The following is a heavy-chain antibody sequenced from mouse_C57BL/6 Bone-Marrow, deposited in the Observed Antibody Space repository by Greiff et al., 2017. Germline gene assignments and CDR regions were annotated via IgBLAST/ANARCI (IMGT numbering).Heavy chain of an antibody. D-gene: IGHD2-4*01. Sequence: VQLQQPGAELVKPGASVKMSCKASGYTFTSYWITWVKQRPGQGLAWIGDIYPGSGSNNYNEKFKSKATLTVDTSSSTAYMQLRSLTSEDSAVYYCARYYDYPPMDYWGQGTSVTVSS. J-gene: IGHJ4*01. CDR2: IYPGSGSN. V-gene: IGHV1-55*01. CDR3: ARYYDYPPMDY. CDR1: GYTFTSYW.